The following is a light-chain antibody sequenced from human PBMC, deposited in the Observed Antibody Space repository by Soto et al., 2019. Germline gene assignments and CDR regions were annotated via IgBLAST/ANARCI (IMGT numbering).Light chain of an antibody. Sequence: DIQMTHTPSTLSASVGDRVTITFRASQSISSWLAWYQQKPGKAPELLIYDASSLESGVPSRFSGSGSGTEFTLTISSLQPDDFATYYCQQYNSYPWTFGQGTKVDI. J-gene: IGKJ1*01. CDR1: QSISSW. V-gene: IGKV1-5*01. CDR3: QQYNSYPWT. CDR2: DAS.